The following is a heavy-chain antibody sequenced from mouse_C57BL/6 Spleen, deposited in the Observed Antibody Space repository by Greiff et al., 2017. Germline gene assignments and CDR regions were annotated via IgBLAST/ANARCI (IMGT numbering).Heavy chain of an antibody. CDR3: ARRGNDYGFDY. Sequence: QVQLQQPGAELVRPGSSVKLSCKASGYTFTSYWMDWVKQRPGQGLEWIGNIYPSDSETHYNQKFKDKATLTVDKSSSTAYMQLSSLTSADSAVYYCARRGNDYGFDYWGQGTTPTVSS. CDR2: IYPSDSET. V-gene: IGHV1-61*01. J-gene: IGHJ2*01. D-gene: IGHD2-4*01. CDR1: GYTFTSYW.